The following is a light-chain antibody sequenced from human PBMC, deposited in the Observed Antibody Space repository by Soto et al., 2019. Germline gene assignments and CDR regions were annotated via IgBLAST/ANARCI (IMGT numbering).Light chain of an antibody. CDR1: SSNIGAGYD. CDR2: GNS. CDR3: QSYDRSLSGSV. J-gene: IGLJ3*02. V-gene: IGLV1-40*01. Sequence: QSVLTQPPSVSGAPGQRVTISCTGTSSNIGAGYDVHWYQQLPGNAPKLLIFGNSHRPSGVPDRFFGSKSGTSASLAITGLQAEDEADYYCQSYDRSLSGSVFGGGTKLTVL.